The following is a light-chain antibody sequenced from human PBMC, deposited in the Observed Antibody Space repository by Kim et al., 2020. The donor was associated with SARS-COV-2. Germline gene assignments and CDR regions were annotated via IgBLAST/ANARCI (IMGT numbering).Light chain of an antibody. CDR2: GIY. V-gene: IGKV3-15*01. CDR1: QSINGN. Sequence: LSVSPGERVTLSSKARQSINGNLAWYQQRPGQAPRLLIYGIYLRASGIPARFSGSGSELEFTLTISGLQSEDFATYYCQHYNGWPRFGQGTKLEI. CDR3: QHYNGWPR. J-gene: IGKJ2*03.